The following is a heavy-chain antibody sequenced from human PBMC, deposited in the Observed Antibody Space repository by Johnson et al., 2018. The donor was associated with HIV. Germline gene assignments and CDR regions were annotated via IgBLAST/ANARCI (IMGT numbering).Heavy chain of an antibody. CDR3: GRAKGNSYYGSGHDAFDI. CDR2: IYSGGST. J-gene: IGHJ3*02. Sequence: VQLVESGGGLVQSGGSLRLSCGASGFSVSNTYMNWVRQAPGKGLEWVSVIYSGGSTYYADSVKGRFSISRDNSKNTLFLQLNSLRAEDTAVYYCGRAKGNSYYGSGHDAFDIWGRGTIVTVYS. D-gene: IGHD3-10*01. CDR1: GFSVSNTY. V-gene: IGHV3-66*02.